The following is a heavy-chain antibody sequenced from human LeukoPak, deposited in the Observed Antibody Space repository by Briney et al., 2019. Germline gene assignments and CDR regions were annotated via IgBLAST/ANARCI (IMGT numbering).Heavy chain of an antibody. D-gene: IGHD2-2*01. Sequence: SETLSLTCAVYGGSFSGYYWSWVRQPPGKGLEWIGEINHSCLTNHNPSLNRLVTLSVDTSNTQFSLKLSSVTAADTAVYYCARNRAAARAPFDYWGQGTLVTVSS. V-gene: IGHV4-34*01. CDR2: INHSCLT. CDR3: ARNRAAARAPFDY. CDR1: GGSFSGYY. J-gene: IGHJ4*02.